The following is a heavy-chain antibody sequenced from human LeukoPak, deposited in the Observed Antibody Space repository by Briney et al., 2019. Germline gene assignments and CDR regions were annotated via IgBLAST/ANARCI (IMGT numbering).Heavy chain of an antibody. CDR3: AKDLGHFYDSMSP. J-gene: IGHJ5*02. Sequence: GGSLRLSCAASGFTFSSYGMHWVRQAPGKGLEWVAVISYDGSNKYYADSVKGRFTISRDNSRNTLYLQMNSLRAEDTAVYYCAKDLGHFYDSMSPWGQGTLVTVSS. D-gene: IGHD3-22*01. CDR1: GFTFSSYG. CDR2: ISYDGSNK. V-gene: IGHV3-30*18.